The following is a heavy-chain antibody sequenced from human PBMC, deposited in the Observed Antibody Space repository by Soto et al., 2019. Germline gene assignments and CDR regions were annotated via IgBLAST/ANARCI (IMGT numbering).Heavy chain of an antibody. Sequence: EVQLVESGGGLVQPGGSLRLSCAASGFAFSSYEMNWVRQSPGKGLEWLSYISSTASTIHYADSVKGRFTISRDNANNSVYLQMNSLTADDSAVYYCARAAGIMTRGFHGMDVWGQVTTVTVSS. CDR2: ISSTASTI. J-gene: IGHJ6*02. CDR3: ARAAGIMTRGFHGMDV. D-gene: IGHD3-10*01. V-gene: IGHV3-48*03. CDR1: GFAFSSYE.